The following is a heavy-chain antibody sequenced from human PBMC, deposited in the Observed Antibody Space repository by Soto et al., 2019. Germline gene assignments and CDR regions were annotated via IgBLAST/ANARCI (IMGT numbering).Heavy chain of an antibody. Sequence: QVQLVESGGGVVQPGRSLRLSCAASGFTFSNNGMHWVRQAPGKGLEWVAVIWYDGINKYYAESVKGRFIISRDNSKNTVYLQMISLRAEDTAVYYCARDRVQMVDGLDVWGQGATVTVSS. D-gene: IGHD2-15*01. CDR1: GFTFSNNG. CDR2: IWYDGINK. J-gene: IGHJ6*02. V-gene: IGHV3-33*01. CDR3: ARDRVQMVDGLDV.